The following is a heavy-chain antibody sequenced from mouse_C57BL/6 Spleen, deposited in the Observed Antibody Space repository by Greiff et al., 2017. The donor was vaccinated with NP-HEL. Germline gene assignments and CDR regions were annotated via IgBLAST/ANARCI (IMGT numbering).Heavy chain of an antibody. CDR1: GFTFSSYA. D-gene: IGHD2-5*01. J-gene: IGHJ3*01. CDR3: ARDRGSSNYWFAY. V-gene: IGHV5-4*01. Sequence: VQLKESGGGLVKPGGSLKLSCAASGFTFSSYAMSWVRQTPEKRLEWVATISDGGSYTYYPDNVKGRFTISRDNAKNNLYLQMSHLKSEDTAMYYCARDRGSSNYWFAYWGQGTLVTVSA. CDR2: ISDGGSYT.